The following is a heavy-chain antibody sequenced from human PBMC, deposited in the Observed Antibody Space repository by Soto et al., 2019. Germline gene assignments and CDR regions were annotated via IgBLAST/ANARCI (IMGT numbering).Heavy chain of an antibody. CDR3: ARPFSNSEDYFDD. CDR2: INYSGST. V-gene: IGHV4-34*04. J-gene: IGHJ4*02. D-gene: IGHD4-4*01. Sequence: SETLSLTCGVSGGSLSDYYWSWIRQPPGKGLEWIGEINYSGSTNLNPSLKSRATISVDMSKNQFSLTLSSVTAADTAVYYWARPFSNSEDYFDDWGQGTLVTVSS. CDR1: GGSLSDYY.